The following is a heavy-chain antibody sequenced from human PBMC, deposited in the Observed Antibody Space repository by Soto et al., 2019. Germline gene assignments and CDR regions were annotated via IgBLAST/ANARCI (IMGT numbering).Heavy chain of an antibody. CDR2: IYSGGST. Sequence: EVQLVESGGGLIQPGGSLRLSCAASGFTVSSNYMSWVRQAPGQGLEWVSVIYSGGSTYYADSVKGRFTISRDNSNNTLYLQMNSLRAEDTAVYYCARYYDSSGYASDYWGQGTLVTVSS. J-gene: IGHJ4*02. CDR3: ARYYDSSGYASDY. CDR1: GFTVSSNY. D-gene: IGHD3-22*01. V-gene: IGHV3-53*01.